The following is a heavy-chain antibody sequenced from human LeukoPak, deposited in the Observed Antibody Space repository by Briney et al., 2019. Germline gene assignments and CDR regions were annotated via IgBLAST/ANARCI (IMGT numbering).Heavy chain of an antibody. CDR2: IYYGGSP. CDR3: ARGGEAAGPPGYYYYMDV. D-gene: IGHD6-13*01. J-gene: IGHJ6*03. Sequence: SETLSLTCNVSGGSISTTTNSWGWARIRQRPTKGLEWIGSIYYGGSPYYTSSLKSRVTISVDTSKNQFSLKLGSVTAADTAVYYCARGGEAAGPPGYYYYMDVWGKGTPVTVSS. CDR1: GGSISTTTNS. V-gene: IGHV4-39*01.